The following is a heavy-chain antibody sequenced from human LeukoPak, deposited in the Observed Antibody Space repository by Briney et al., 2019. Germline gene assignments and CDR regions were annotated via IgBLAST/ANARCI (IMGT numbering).Heavy chain of an antibody. CDR1: GYTFSIYY. V-gene: IGHV1-46*01. Sequence: ASVRVSCKASGYTFSIYYMHWVRQAPGQGLEWMGIINPSGGSTSYAQKFQGRVTMTRDTSTSTVYMELSSLRSEDTAVYYCARRQDYYYHGMDVWGQGTTVTVSS. CDR3: ARRQDYYYHGMDV. CDR2: INPSGGST. J-gene: IGHJ6*02.